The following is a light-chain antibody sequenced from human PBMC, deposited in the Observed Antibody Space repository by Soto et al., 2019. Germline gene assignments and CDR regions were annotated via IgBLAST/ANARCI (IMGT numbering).Light chain of an antibody. CDR1: QSISSW. CDR3: QQYNSYSKLT. Sequence: DIQMTQSPSTLSASVGDRVTITCRASQSISSWLAWYQQKPGKAPKLLIYDASSLESGVPSRFSGSGSGTEFTLTISSLQPDDFANYYCQQYNSYSKLTFGGGTKVEIX. CDR2: DAS. V-gene: IGKV1-5*01. J-gene: IGKJ4*01.